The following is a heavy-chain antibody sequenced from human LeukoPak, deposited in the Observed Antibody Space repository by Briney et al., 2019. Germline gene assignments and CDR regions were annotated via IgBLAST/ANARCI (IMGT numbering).Heavy chain of an antibody. CDR1: GFTFSSYA. D-gene: IGHD3-22*01. Sequence: GGPLRLSCTASGFTFSSYAMNWVRQAPGKGLEWVSGISGSGTSTYYADSVKGRFTISRDNSKNTLYLQMNSLRAEDTAVYYCAKPAGWYYDSSGYFNYWGQGILVTVSS. V-gene: IGHV3-23*01. J-gene: IGHJ4*02. CDR3: AKPAGWYYDSSGYFNY. CDR2: ISGSGTST.